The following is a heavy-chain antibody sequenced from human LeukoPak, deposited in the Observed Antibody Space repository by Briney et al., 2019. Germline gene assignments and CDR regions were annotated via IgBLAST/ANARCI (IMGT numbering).Heavy chain of an antibody. J-gene: IGHJ5*02. CDR1: GGSISSYY. CDR2: IYYSGST. Sequence: SETLSLTCTVSGGSISSYYWSWIRQPPGKGLEWIGYIYYSGSTNYNPSLKSRVTMSVDTSKNQFSLKLSSVTAADTAVYYCARDIYDFWSGSPHDHNWFDPWGQGTLVTVSS. V-gene: IGHV4-59*12. D-gene: IGHD3-3*01. CDR3: ARDIYDFWSGSPHDHNWFDP.